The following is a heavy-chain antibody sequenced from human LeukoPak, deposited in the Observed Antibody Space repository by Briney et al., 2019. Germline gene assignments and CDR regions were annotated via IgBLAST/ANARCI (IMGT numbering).Heavy chain of an antibody. Sequence: PSQTLSLTCTVSGGSISSGSYYWSWIRQPAGKGLEWIGRIYTSGSTNYNPSLKRRVTISVDTSKNQFSLKLSSVTAADTAVYYCARVGNWNDGQHFDYWGQGTLVTVSS. CDR1: GGSISSGSYY. D-gene: IGHD1-1*01. CDR2: IYTSGST. V-gene: IGHV4-61*02. CDR3: ARVGNWNDGQHFDY. J-gene: IGHJ4*02.